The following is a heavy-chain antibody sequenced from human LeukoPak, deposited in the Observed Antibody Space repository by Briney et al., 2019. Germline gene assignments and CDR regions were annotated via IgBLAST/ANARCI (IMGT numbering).Heavy chain of an antibody. D-gene: IGHD2-2*01. V-gene: IGHV3-7*01. CDR1: GFTFSSYW. CDR2: IKTDGSQI. J-gene: IGHJ4*02. CDR3: ARGLYCSSTSCYSPPPGQQLFDY. Sequence: GGSLRLSCVASGFTFSSYWMTWVRQAPGKGLEWVANIKTDGSQIYYVDSVKGRFTISRDNAKNSLYLQMNSLRAEDTAVYYCARGLYCSSTSCYSPPPGQQLFDYWGQGTLITVSS.